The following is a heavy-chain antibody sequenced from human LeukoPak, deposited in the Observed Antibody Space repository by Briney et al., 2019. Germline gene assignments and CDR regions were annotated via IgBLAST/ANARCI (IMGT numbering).Heavy chain of an antibody. CDR2: ISSSSSYI. V-gene: IGHV3-21*01. CDR3: ARDIHALYSSSWYTP. J-gene: IGHJ5*02. CDR1: GFTFSSYS. D-gene: IGHD6-13*01. Sequence: GGSLRLSCAASGFTFSSYSMNWVRQAPGKGLEWVSSISSSSSYIYYADSVKGRFTISRDNAKNSLYLQMNSLRAEDTAVYYCARDIHALYSSSWYTPWGQGTLVTVSS.